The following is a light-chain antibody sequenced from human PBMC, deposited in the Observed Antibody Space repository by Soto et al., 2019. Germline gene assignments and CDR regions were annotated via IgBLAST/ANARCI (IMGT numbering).Light chain of an antibody. CDR3: QQYFTTPYT. J-gene: IGKJ2*01. V-gene: IGKV4-1*01. CDR1: QSVFYISNNKNY. Sequence: DIVMTQSPDSLAVSLGEAATINSKSSQSVFYISNNKNYLAWYQQKPGQPPKLLIYWASTRESGVPDRFSGSGSWTDFTLTISSLQAEDVAVYYCQQYFTTPYTFGQGTKLEIK. CDR2: WAS.